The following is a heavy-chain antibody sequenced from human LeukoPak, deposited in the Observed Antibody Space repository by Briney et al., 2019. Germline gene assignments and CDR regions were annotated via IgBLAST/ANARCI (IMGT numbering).Heavy chain of an antibody. J-gene: IGHJ4*02. CDR1: GYTFTSYY. V-gene: IGHV1-46*01. D-gene: IGHD1-26*01. CDR3: ARERGGSYPLDY. CDR2: INPSGGST. Sequence: ASVKVSCKASGYTFTSYYMHWVRQAPGQGLEWMGIINPSGGSTSYAQKFQGRVTMTRDTSISTAYMELSRLRSDDTAVYYCARERGGSYPLDYWGQGTLVTVSS.